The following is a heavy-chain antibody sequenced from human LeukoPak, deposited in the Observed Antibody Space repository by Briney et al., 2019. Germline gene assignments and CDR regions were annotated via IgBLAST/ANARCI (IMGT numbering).Heavy chain of an antibody. CDR3: ATVSDGYNRYKSAFDI. J-gene: IGHJ3*02. D-gene: IGHD5-24*01. Sequence: GGSLRLSCAASGFTFSSYEMNWVRQAPGKGLEWVSYISSSGSTIYYADSVKGRFTISRDNAKNSLYLQMNSLRAEDTAVYYCATVSDGYNRYKSAFDIWGQGTMVTVSS. CDR1: GFTFSSYE. V-gene: IGHV3-48*03. CDR2: ISSSGSTI.